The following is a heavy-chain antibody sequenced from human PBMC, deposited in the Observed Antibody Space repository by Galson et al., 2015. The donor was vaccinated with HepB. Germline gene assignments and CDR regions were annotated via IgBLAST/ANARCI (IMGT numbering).Heavy chain of an antibody. CDR1: GFTVSSNY. CDR2: IYSGGST. CDR3: ARAFVAAAGVDY. V-gene: IGHV3-66*01. D-gene: IGHD6-13*01. J-gene: IGHJ4*02. Sequence: SLRLSCAASGFTVSSNYMSWVRQAPGKGLEWVSVIYSGGSTYYADSVKGRFTISRDNSKNTLYLQMNSLRAEDTAVYYCARAFVAAAGVDYWGQGTLVTVSS.